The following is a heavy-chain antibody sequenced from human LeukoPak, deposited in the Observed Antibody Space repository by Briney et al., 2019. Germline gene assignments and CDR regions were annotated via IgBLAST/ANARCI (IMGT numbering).Heavy chain of an antibody. CDR2: ISGSGGST. CDR3: AGVSGYDYEGYYFDY. D-gene: IGHD5-12*01. Sequence: GGSLRLSCAASGFTFSIYAMSWVRQAPGKGLEWVSAISGSGGSTYYADSVKGRFTISRDNPKNTLYLQMNSLRAEDTAVYYCAGVSGYDYEGYYFDYWGQGTLVTVSS. J-gene: IGHJ4*02. CDR1: GFTFSIYA. V-gene: IGHV3-23*01.